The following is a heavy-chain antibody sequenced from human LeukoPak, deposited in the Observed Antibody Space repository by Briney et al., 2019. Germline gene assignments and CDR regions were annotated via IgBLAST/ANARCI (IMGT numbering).Heavy chain of an antibody. CDR2: ISYDGSNK. Sequence: GGSLRLSCAASGFTFSSYGMHWVRQAPGKGLEWVAVISYDGSNKYYADSVKGRFTISRDNAKNSLYLQMNSLRAEDTAVYYCARKLSFWGVFFASYYYGMDFGGKGPTVTVSS. CDR3: ARKLSFWGVFFASYYYGMDF. CDR1: GFTFSSYG. D-gene: IGHD3-3*01. V-gene: IGHV3-30*03. J-gene: IGHJ6*04.